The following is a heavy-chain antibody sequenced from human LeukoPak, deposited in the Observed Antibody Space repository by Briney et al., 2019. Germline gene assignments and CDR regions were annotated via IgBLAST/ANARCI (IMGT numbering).Heavy chain of an antibody. J-gene: IGHJ4*02. Sequence: GGSLRLSCAASGFTFSSYWMNWVRQVPGKGLVWVSRIVSDGSNTNYADSVKGRFTISRVNAKNTLYLQMNSLRVEDTAVYYCARGRPHGNDYWGQGTLVTVSS. CDR3: ARGRPHGNDY. CDR2: IVSDGSNT. D-gene: IGHD4-23*01. CDR1: GFTFSSYW. V-gene: IGHV3-74*01.